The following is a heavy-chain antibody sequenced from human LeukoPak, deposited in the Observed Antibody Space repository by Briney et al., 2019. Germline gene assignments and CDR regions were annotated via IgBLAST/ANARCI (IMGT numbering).Heavy chain of an antibody. J-gene: IGHJ3*02. CDR3: AREVRSNDALDI. V-gene: IGHV4-61*02. CDR2: IYTSGST. CDR1: GASISSGSYF. D-gene: IGHD3-10*01. Sequence: SETLSLTCAVSGASISSGSYFWSWIRQPAGKGLEWIGRIYTSGSTNYNPSLKSRVAISVDTSKNQFSLKLSSVTAADTAVYSCAREVRSNDALDIWGQGTMVTVSS.